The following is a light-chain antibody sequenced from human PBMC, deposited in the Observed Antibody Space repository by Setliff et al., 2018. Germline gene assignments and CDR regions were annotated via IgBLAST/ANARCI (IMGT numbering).Light chain of an antibody. V-gene: IGLV1-47*01. CDR1: TSNIEINY. Sequence: PGQRATISCSGSTSNIEINYVYWYQQLPGATPKLLIYRNNQRPSGVPDRFSGSKSGTSASLAISGLRSEDEADYYCAAWDDSLSGRLFGGGTKGTVL. J-gene: IGLJ3*02. CDR3: AAWDDSLSGRL. CDR2: RNN.